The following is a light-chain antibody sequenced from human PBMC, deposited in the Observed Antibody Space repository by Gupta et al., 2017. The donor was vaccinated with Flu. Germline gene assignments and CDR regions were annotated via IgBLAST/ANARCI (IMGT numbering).Light chain of an antibody. V-gene: IGKV1-33*01. CDR2: DAF. J-gene: IGKJ2*01. CDR1: QEISNY. Sequence: EIQMTQSPSSLSASVGDRVTITCQAIQEISNYLNWYQQEPGKAPKLLIYDAFKVEIGVPSRFSGSGSGTDFTFTISRRQPEDFATYYCQHDYNLPILFGQGTKLDIK. CDR3: QHDYNLPIL.